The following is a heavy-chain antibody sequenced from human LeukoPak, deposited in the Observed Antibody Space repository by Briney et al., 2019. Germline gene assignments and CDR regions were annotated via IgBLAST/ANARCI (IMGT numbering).Heavy chain of an antibody. CDR1: GFTSSSYA. Sequence: PGGSLRLSCAASGFTSSSYAMSWVRQAPGKGLEWVSAISGSGGSTYYADSVKGRFTISRDNTKNSLYLQMNSLRVEDTAVYYCARGGAAAARKRGIDYWGQGTLVTVSS. CDR2: ISGSGGST. J-gene: IGHJ4*02. CDR3: ARGGAAAARKRGIDY. D-gene: IGHD6-13*01. V-gene: IGHV3-23*01.